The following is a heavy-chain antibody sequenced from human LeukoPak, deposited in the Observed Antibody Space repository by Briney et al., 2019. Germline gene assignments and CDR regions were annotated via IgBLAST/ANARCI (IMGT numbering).Heavy chain of an antibody. D-gene: IGHD6-13*01. CDR3: ARHSSSSRGWFDP. J-gene: IGHJ5*02. Sequence: SEPLSLTCTLSGGSISRYYSSWIRHPPGEGVEWIGYIYYSGSTNYNPSLKSRVTISVDTSKNQFSLKLSSVTAADMAVYHCARHSSSSRGWFDPWGQGTLVTVSS. V-gene: IGHV4-59*08. CDR1: GGSISRYY. CDR2: IYYSGST.